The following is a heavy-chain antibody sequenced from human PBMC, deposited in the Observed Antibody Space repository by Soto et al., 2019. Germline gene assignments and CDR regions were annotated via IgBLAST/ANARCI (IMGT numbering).Heavy chain of an antibody. V-gene: IGHV4-39*01. D-gene: IGHD3-22*01. CDR3: ARRDYYERGIYPKSDAFDV. CDR2: VYYSGSA. CDR1: GGSISSRDYY. Sequence: QVKLQESGPKLVKPSETLSLTCTVSGGSISSRDYYWGWIRQSPGGGLEWIGSVYYSGSAYYNPSLKGRVPTSVDTSKNQFYLRLSSVSAADTAVYYCARRDYYERGIYPKSDAFDVWGQGTMVTVSS. J-gene: IGHJ3*01.